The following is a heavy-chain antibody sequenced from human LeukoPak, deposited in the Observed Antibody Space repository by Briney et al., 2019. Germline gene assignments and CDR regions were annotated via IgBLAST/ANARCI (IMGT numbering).Heavy chain of an antibody. V-gene: IGHV4-59*08. D-gene: IGHD5-18*01. CDR2: IYYSGST. Sequence: PSETLSLTCTVSGGSISSYYWSWIRQPPGKGLEWMGYIYYSGSTNYNPSLKSRVTISVDTSKNQFSLKPSSVTAADTPVYYCARQGYSSPFDSWGQGTLVTVSS. J-gene: IGHJ4*02. CDR3: ARQGYSSPFDS. CDR1: GGSISSYY.